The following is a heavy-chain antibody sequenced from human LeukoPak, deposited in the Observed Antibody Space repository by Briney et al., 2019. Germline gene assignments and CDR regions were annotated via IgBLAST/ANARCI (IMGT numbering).Heavy chain of an antibody. V-gene: IGHV3-23*01. D-gene: IGHD1-26*01. CDR1: GFTFSSYA. CDR3: AKDGGSYYYYYYYMDV. CDR2: ISGSGGST. J-gene: IGHJ6*03. Sequence: GGSLRLSCAASGFTFSSYAMSWVRQAPGKGLEWVSAISGSGGSTYYADSVKGRFTISRDNSKNTLYLQMNSLRAEDTAVYYCAKDGGSYYYYYYYMDVWGKGTTVTVSS.